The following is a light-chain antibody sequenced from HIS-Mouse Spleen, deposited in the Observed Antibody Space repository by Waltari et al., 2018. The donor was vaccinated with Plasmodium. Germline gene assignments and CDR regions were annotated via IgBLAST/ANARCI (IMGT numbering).Light chain of an antibody. Sequence: QTVVTQEPSFSVSPGGTVTLTCGLSSGSVPTSSHPNWYQQTPGQAPRTLIYSTNTRSSGVPDRFSGSILGNKAALTITGAQADDESDYYCVLYMGSGTVVFGGGTKLTVL. CDR3: VLYMGSGTVV. J-gene: IGLJ2*01. CDR2: STN. V-gene: IGLV8-61*01. CDR1: SGSVPTSSH.